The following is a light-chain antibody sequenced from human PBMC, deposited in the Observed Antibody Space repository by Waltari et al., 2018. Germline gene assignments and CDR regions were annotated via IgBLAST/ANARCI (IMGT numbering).Light chain of an antibody. Sequence: APHPCRASQTISTYLAWFQQKPGQALSLLLYDASNRAPGIPARFSGSGSGTDFSLTISSLEPEDFAVYYCLQRSLWPWTFGQGTKVAVK. CDR3: LQRSLWPWT. CDR1: QTISTY. V-gene: IGKV3-11*01. CDR2: DAS. J-gene: IGKJ1*01.